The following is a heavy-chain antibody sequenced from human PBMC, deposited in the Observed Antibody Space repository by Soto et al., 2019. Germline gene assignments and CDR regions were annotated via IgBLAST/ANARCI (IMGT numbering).Heavy chain of an antibody. CDR1: GFIFRSYW. CDR2: INSDGSTT. D-gene: IGHD4-17*01. J-gene: IGHJ4*02. CDR3: ARVDYGAYYFDY. V-gene: IGHV3-74*01. Sequence: GGSLRLSCAASGFIFRSYWMHWVRQAPGKGLVWVSRINSDGSTTSYADSVKGRFTISRDNAKNTLYLQMNSLRAEDTAVYYCARVDYGAYYFDYWGQGTLVTVSS.